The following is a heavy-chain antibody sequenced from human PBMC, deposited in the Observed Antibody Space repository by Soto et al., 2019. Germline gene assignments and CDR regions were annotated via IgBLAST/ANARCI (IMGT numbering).Heavy chain of an antibody. V-gene: IGHV3-30-3*01. D-gene: IGHD2-8*01. J-gene: IGHJ3*02. Sequence: GGSLRLSCAASGFTFSSYAMHWVRQAPGKGLEWVAVISYDGSNKYYADSVKGRFTISRDNSKNTLYLQMNSLRAEDTAVYYCARGESGGITNESLDIWGQGTMVTVSS. CDR3: ARGESGGITNESLDI. CDR1: GFTFSSYA. CDR2: ISYDGSNK.